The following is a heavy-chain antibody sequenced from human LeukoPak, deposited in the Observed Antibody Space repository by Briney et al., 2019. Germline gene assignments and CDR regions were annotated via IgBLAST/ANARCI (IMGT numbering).Heavy chain of an antibody. CDR2: IRQDGSDK. Sequence: PGGSLRLSCTASGFTFSGSWMSWVRQAPGKVPEWVANIRQDGSDKYYVDSVKGRFTISRDNAQSSLYLQMNSLRAEDTAVYYCARESNWAFGSWGLGTLVTVSS. J-gene: IGHJ5*01. D-gene: IGHD2/OR15-2a*01. CDR3: ARESNWAFGS. V-gene: IGHV3-7*01. CDR1: GFTFSGSW.